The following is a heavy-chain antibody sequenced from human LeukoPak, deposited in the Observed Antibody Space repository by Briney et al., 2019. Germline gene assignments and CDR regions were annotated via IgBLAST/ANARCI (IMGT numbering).Heavy chain of an antibody. J-gene: IGHJ5*02. CDR1: GGTFSSYA. CDR2: IIPIFGTA. CDR3: ASVLRYCSGGSCPAA. V-gene: IGHV1-69*05. Sequence: SVKVSCKASGGTFSSYAISWVRQAPGQGLEWMGRIIPIFGTANYAQKFQGRVAITTDESTSTAYMELSSLRSEDTAVYYCASVLRYCSGGSCPAAWGQGTLVTVSS. D-gene: IGHD2-15*01.